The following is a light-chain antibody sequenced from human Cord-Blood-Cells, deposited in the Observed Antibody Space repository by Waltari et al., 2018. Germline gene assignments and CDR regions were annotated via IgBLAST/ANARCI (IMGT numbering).Light chain of an antibody. CDR2: DAS. J-gene: IGKJ4*01. CDR3: QQRSNWHLT. V-gene: IGKV3-11*01. CDR1: QSVSSY. Sequence: EIVLTQSPATLSLSPGERVTLSCRASQSVSSYLAWYQQKPGQAPRLLIYDASNRATGIPARFSGSGSGTDFTLTISSLEPEDFAVYYCQQRSNWHLTFGGGTKVEIK.